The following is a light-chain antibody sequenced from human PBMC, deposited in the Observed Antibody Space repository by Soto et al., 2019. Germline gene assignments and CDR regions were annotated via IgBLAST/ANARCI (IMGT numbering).Light chain of an antibody. V-gene: IGKV3-15*01. CDR1: QSVSSN. Sequence: EIVMTQSPATLSVSPGERATLSCRASQSVSSNLAWYQQKPGQAPRLLIYGASTRATGSPARFSGSGSGTEFTLTISSLQSEDFAVYHCQHYDNWPSFGGGTKVEIK. CDR2: GAS. J-gene: IGKJ4*01. CDR3: QHYDNWPS.